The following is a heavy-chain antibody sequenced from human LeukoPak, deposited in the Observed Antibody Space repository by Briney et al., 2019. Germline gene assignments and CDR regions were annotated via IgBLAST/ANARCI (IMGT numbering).Heavy chain of an antibody. CDR3: ASTGYYGSGFGY. CDR2: IYYSGTV. Sequence: PSQTLSLTCTVPGGSITRGYYWTWIRQRPGKGLEWIGFIYYSGTVYYNPSLRSRLSISIDTSKHQFSLKLTSVTAADTAVYYCASTGYYGSGFGYWGQGTLVTVSS. J-gene: IGHJ4*02. D-gene: IGHD3-10*01. CDR1: GGSITRGYY. V-gene: IGHV4-31*03.